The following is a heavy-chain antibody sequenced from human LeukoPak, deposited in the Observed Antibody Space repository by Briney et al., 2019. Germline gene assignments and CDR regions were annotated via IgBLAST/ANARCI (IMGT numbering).Heavy chain of an antibody. CDR1: GGSISSSSYY. D-gene: IGHD3-10*01. Sequence: SETLSLTCTVSGGSISSSSYYWGWIRQPPGKGLEWIGSIYYSGSTYYNPSLKSRVTISVDTSKNQFSLKLSSVTAADTAVYYCARDRNSYYYGSGSRPFDYWGQGTLVTVSS. V-gene: IGHV4-39*07. CDR2: IYYSGST. J-gene: IGHJ4*02. CDR3: ARDRNSYYYGSGSRPFDY.